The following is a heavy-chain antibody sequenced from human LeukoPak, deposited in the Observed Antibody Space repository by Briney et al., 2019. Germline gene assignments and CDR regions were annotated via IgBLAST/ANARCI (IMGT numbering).Heavy chain of an antibody. CDR2: ISSSGSTI. CDR3: AREDQLLYRMVYYYYMDV. J-gene: IGHJ6*03. D-gene: IGHD2-2*02. CDR1: GFTFSDFY. V-gene: IGHV3-11*04. Sequence: KAGGSLRLSCAASGFTFSDFYMSWIRQAPGKGLEWVSYISSSGSTIYYADSVKGRFTISRDNAKNSLYLQMNSLRAEDTAVYYCAREDQLLYRMVYYYYMDVWGKGTTVTVSS.